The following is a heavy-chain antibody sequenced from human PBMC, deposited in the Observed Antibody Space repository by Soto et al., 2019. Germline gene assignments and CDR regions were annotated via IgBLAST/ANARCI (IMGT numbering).Heavy chain of an antibody. CDR2: MYNTGST. Sequence: PSETLSLTCAVYGGSFSGYYWSWIRQPPGKGLEWIGYMYNTGSTVYNPSFKSRVTISVDTSKNQFSLKLNSVTAADTAVYYCAIEEGGHCYTDCYPMDVWGQGTTVTVSS. D-gene: IGHD3-16*02. V-gene: IGHV4-59*01. J-gene: IGHJ6*02. CDR3: AIEEGGHCYTDCYPMDV. CDR1: GGSFSGYY.